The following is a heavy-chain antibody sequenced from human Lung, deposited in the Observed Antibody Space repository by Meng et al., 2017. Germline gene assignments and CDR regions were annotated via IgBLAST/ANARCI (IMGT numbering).Heavy chain of an antibody. J-gene: IGHJ4*01. CDR3: ARDEDISAAGKLFGDY. D-gene: IGHD6-13*01. CDR2: IDPKTGDT. Sequence: QGQLVQSGAEVKKPGASVKVSCKPSGYTFPDYYIHWVRRAPGQGLEWMGRIDPKTGDTHYALKFQGRVTMTGDTSISTAYMELSGLRSDDTAMYYCARDEDISAAGKLFGDYWGHGTLVTVSS. V-gene: IGHV1-2*06. CDR1: GYTFPDYY.